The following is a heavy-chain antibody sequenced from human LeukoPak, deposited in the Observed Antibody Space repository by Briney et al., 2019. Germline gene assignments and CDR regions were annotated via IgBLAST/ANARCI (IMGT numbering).Heavy chain of an antibody. D-gene: IGHD3-3*01. J-gene: IGHJ6*03. Sequence: ASVKVSCKASGGTFSSYAISWVRQAPGQGLEWMGGIIPIFGTANYAQKFQGRVTITADESTSTAYMELNSLRSEDTAVYYCAGETAPNYDFWSGYRTPGYYYYMDVWGKGTTVTVSS. CDR3: AGETAPNYDFWSGYRTPGYYYYMDV. CDR2: IIPIFGTA. CDR1: GGTFSSYA. V-gene: IGHV1-69*13.